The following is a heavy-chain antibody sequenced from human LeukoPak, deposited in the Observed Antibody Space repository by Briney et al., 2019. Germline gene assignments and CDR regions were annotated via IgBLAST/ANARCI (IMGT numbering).Heavy chain of an antibody. CDR2: ISRSGSII. V-gene: IGHV3-48*03. J-gene: IGHJ5*02. CDR1: GFTFSSYE. Sequence: GGSLRLSCAASGFTFSSYEMTWVRQAPGKGLEWISYISRSGSIIYYADSVKGRFTISRDNGKNSLHLQMNSLRAEDTAVYYCARSPSSSVSWFDPWGQGTLVTVSS. CDR3: ARSPSSSVSWFDP. D-gene: IGHD6-6*01.